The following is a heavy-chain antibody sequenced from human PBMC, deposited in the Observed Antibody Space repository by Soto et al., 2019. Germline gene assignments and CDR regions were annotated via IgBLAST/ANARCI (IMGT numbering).Heavy chain of an antibody. CDR1: GFTFSSYA. J-gene: IGHJ4*02. CDR3: ARDFLSGIAVAGAHY. V-gene: IGHV3-64*01. CDR2: ISSNGGST. Sequence: EVQLVESGGGLVQPGGSLRLSCAASGFTFSSYAMHWVRQAPGKGLEYVSAISSNGGSTYYANSVKGRFTISRDNSKNKLYLQMGSLRAEDMAVYYCARDFLSGIAVAGAHYWGQGTLVTVSS. D-gene: IGHD6-19*01.